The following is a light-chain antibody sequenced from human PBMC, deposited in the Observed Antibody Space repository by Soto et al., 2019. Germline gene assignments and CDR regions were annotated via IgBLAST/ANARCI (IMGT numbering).Light chain of an antibody. V-gene: IGLV9-49*01. Sequence: QPVLTQPPSASASLGASVTLTCTLSSGYSNYKVDWYQQRPGKGPRFAMRVGSGGTVGSKGDGIPDRFSVLGSGLNRYLTIKNIQEEDESYYHCGADPGSGSNLVWVFGGGTKLTVL. CDR3: GADPGSGSNLVWV. CDR1: SGYSNYK. CDR2: VGSGGTVG. J-gene: IGLJ3*02.